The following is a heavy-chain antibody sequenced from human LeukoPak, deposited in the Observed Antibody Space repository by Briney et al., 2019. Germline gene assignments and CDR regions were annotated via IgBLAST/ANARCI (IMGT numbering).Heavy chain of an antibody. Sequence: QPGGSLRLSCAASGFIFSSYSMNWVRQAPGKGLEWVSVIYSGGSTDYADSVKGRFTISRDNSKNTLYLQMNSLRAEDTAVYYCARDWGSGSFYAEPYFDYWGQGTLVTVSS. CDR2: IYSGGST. J-gene: IGHJ4*02. V-gene: IGHV3-53*01. CDR1: GFIFSSYS. CDR3: ARDWGSGSFYAEPYFDY. D-gene: IGHD3-10*01.